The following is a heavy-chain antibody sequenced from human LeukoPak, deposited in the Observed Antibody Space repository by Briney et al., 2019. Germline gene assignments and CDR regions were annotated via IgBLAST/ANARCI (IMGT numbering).Heavy chain of an antibody. V-gene: IGHV3-15*01. J-gene: IGHJ4*02. CDR1: GFTFTNAW. Sequence: PGGSLSLSCADSGFTFTNAWMTWVRQAPGKGLEWVGRIKSKGDGETTDYTAPVKGRFTMSRDDSKATLYLQMNSLAAEDTAVYYCTTDLGLTMIRGVIVYWGQGALVTVSS. CDR2: IKSKGDGETT. D-gene: IGHD3-10*01. CDR3: TTDLGLTMIRGVIVY.